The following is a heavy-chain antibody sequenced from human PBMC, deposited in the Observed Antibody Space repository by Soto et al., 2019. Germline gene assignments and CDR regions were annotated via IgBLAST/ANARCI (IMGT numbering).Heavy chain of an antibody. CDR2: IYYSGST. V-gene: IGHV4-39*01. CDR1: GGSISSSSYY. Sequence: SETLSLTCTVSGGSISSSSYYWGWIRQPPGKGLEWIGSIYYSGSTYYNPSLKSRVTISVDTSKNQFSLKLSSVTAADTAVYYCARPLKLNWFDPWGQGTLVTVSS. J-gene: IGHJ5*02. CDR3: ARPLKLNWFDP.